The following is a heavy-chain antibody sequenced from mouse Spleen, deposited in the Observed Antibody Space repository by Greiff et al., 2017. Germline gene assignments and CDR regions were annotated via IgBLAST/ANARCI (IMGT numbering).Heavy chain of an antibody. Sequence: DVMLVESGGGLVQPGGSLKLSCAASGFTFSSYGMSWVRQTPDKRLELVATINSNGGSTYYPDSVKGRFTISRDNAKNTLYLQMSSLKSEDTAMYYCARDHSYAMDYWGQGTSVTVSS. CDR3: ARDHSYAMDY. J-gene: IGHJ4*01. CDR1: GFTFSSYG. CDR2: INSNGGST. V-gene: IGHV5-6-3*01.